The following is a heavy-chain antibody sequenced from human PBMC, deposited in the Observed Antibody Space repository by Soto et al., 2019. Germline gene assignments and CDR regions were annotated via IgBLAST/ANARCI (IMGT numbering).Heavy chain of an antibody. CDR2: ISYDGSNK. J-gene: IGHJ4*02. V-gene: IGHV3-30*18. Sequence: QVQLVESGGGVVQPGRSLRLSCAASGFTFSSYGMHWVRQAPGKGLEWVAVISYDGSNKYYADSVKGRFTISRDNSKNTLYLLMNSLRAEDTAVYYCAKDGARYCGGGSCYSIFDYWGQGTLVTVSS. D-gene: IGHD2-15*01. CDR3: AKDGARYCGGGSCYSIFDY. CDR1: GFTFSSYG.